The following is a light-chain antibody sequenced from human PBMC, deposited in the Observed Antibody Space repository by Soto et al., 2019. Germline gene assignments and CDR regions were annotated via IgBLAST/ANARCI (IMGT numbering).Light chain of an antibody. J-gene: IGLJ1*01. V-gene: IGLV2-14*01. CDR2: DVS. CDR1: SSDVGGYNY. Sequence: QSALTQPASVSGSPGQSITISCTGTSSDVGGYNYVSWYQQHPGKAPKLMIYDVSNRPSGVSNRFSGSKSGNTASLTISWVQAEDEADYYCSSYTSSSTRVFGTGTKVTVL. CDR3: SSYTSSSTRV.